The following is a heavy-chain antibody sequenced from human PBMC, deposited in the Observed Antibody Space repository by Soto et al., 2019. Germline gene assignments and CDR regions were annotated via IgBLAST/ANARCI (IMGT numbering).Heavy chain of an antibody. CDR2: ISYDGGHK. D-gene: IGHD4-4*01. J-gene: IGHJ6*02. Sequence: QVQLVESGGGVVHPERSLRLSCRASEFTFSSYAMHWVRQAPGKGLEWVAGISYDGGHKFYGDSVRGRFTISRDSSKTTVFLQMNSLRPEDTAAYYCARVKTDYSNPRGPFFFYGMDVWGQGTTVTVSS. V-gene: IGHV3-30-3*01. CDR3: ARVKTDYSNPRGPFFFYGMDV. CDR1: EFTFSSYA.